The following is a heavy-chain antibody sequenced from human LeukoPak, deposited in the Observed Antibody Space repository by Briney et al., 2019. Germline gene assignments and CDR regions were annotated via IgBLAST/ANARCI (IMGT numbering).Heavy chain of an antibody. V-gene: IGHV5-10-1*01. Sequence: GESLRISCQGSGYSFTSYWISWVRQMPGKGLEWMGKIDPSDSYTNYSPSFQGHVTISADKSISTAYLQWSSLKASDTAMYYCVATNYYYYGLDVWGKGTTVTVSS. J-gene: IGHJ6*04. CDR1: GYSFTSYW. D-gene: IGHD1-1*01. CDR3: VATNYYYYGLDV. CDR2: IDPSDSYT.